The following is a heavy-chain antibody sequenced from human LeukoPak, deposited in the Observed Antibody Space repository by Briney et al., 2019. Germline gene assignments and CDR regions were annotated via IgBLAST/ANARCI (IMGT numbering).Heavy chain of an antibody. Sequence: MAGGSLRLSCAASGFTFSSYSMNWVRQAPGKGLEWVSSISTGSSFIYYADSVKGRFTISRDIAKNSLYLQMNSLRAEDTAVYYCARTDYYDKSSYYCGQGTLVTVSS. CDR1: GFTFSSYS. CDR3: ARTDYYDKSSYY. CDR2: ISTGSSFI. J-gene: IGHJ4*02. V-gene: IGHV3-21*01. D-gene: IGHD3-22*01.